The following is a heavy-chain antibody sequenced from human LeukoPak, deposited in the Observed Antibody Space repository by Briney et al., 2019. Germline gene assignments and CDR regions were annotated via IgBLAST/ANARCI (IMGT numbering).Heavy chain of an antibody. CDR1: GYTFTGYY. Sequence: ASVKVSCKASGYTFTGYYIHWVRQAPGQGLEWMGWINPNSGGTNYAQKFQGRVTMARDTSISTAYMELSRLRSDDTAVYYCARVSGWYDYWGQGTLVTVSS. CDR3: ARVSGWYDY. CDR2: INPNSGGT. V-gene: IGHV1-2*02. J-gene: IGHJ4*02. D-gene: IGHD6-19*01.